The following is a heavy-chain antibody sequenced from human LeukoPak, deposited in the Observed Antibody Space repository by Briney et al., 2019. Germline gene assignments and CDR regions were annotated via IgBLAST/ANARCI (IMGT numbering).Heavy chain of an antibody. J-gene: IGHJ6*03. D-gene: IGHD6-13*01. Sequence: SGPTLVNPTQTLTLTCTFSGFSLSTSGMCVSWIRQPPGKALEWLARIDWDDDKYYSTSLKTRLTISKDTSKNQVVLTMTNMDPVDTATYYCARMGAAAGTVVYYYYMDVWGKGTTVTVSS. V-gene: IGHV2-70*11. CDR1: GFSLSTSGMC. CDR3: ARMGAAAGTVVYYYYMDV. CDR2: IDWDDDK.